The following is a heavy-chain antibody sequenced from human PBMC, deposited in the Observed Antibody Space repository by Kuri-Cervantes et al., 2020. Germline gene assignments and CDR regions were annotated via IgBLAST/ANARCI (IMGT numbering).Heavy chain of an antibody. CDR3: ARDGAQLELPYFFDS. CDR2: ISWNSGSI. J-gene: IGHJ4*02. V-gene: IGHV3-9*01. CDR1: GFSFDDYA. D-gene: IGHD1-1*01. Sequence: GGSLRLSCAASGFSFDDYAMHWVRQAPGKGLEWVSGISWNSGSIGYADSVKGRFTISRDNAKNSLYLQMHSLRAEDTALYYCARDGAQLELPYFFDSWGQGTLVTVSS.